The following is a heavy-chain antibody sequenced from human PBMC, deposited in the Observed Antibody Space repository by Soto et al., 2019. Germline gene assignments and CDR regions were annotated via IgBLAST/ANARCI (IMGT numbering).Heavy chain of an antibody. D-gene: IGHD3-22*01. V-gene: IGHV3-15*07. CDR3: TTDHPYKYDGSCYDH. CDR2: IKSKVDGGTT. J-gene: IGHJ4*02. CDR1: GFTFSNAW. Sequence: GGSLNLSCAGSGFTFSNAWINWVRQAQGKGLEWVGRIKSKVDGGTTDFAAPVKGRFTISRDDAKNTVYLQMNSLKTEDTAVYHCTTDHPYKYDGSCYDHWGQGTRVTVSS.